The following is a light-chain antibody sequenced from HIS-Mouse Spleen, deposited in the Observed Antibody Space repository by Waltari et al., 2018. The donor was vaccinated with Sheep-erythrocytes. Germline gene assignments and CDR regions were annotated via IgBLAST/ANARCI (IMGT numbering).Light chain of an antibody. J-gene: IGLJ1*01. CDR3: CSYAGSYNHV. Sequence: SYVLTQPPSVSVAPGQTARITCGGNNIGSKSVHWYQQKPGQAPLLVVYDDSDRPSGIPERFSGSKSGNTASLTISGLQAEDEADYYCCSYAGSYNHVFATGTKVTVL. CDR2: DDS. V-gene: IGLV3-21*02. CDR1: NIGSKS.